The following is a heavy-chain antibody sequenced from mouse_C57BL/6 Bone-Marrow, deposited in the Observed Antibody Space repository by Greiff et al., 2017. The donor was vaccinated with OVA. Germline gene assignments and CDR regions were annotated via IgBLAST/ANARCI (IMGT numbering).Heavy chain of an antibody. CDR2: ISSGGSYT. D-gene: IGHD1-1*01. CDR3: ARTTVVATKAMDY. CDR1: GFTFSSYG. V-gene: IGHV5-6*01. Sequence: EVQLVESGGDLVKPGGSLKLSCAASGFTFSSYGMSWVRQTPDKRLEWVATISSGGSYTYYPDSVKGRFTISRDNAKNTLYLQMSSLKSEDTAMYYCARTTVVATKAMDYWGQGTSVTVSS. J-gene: IGHJ4*01.